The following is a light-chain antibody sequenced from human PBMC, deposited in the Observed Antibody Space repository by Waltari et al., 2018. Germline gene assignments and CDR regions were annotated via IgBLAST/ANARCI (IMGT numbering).Light chain of an antibody. V-gene: IGKV3D-15*01. Sequence: EVAMPQSPATLPVSPVERATLSCRASQSIATDLAWYQHKPGQAPRLLIYHASTRATAIPTRFRGSGSGTDFTLTISGLQSEDSAVYYCQQYNRWPPLTFGGGTKVEI. CDR3: QQYNRWPPLT. J-gene: IGKJ4*01. CDR1: QSIATD. CDR2: HAS.